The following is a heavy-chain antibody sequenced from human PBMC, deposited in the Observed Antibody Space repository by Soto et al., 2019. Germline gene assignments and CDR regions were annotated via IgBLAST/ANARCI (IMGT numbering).Heavy chain of an antibody. D-gene: IGHD3-10*01. CDR3: AKASRGCGDFWRH. CDR1: RITLSSYR. J-gene: IGHJ6*01. Sequence: SLRLSCAACRITLSSYRMHCVRQAPGKGLEWVTGILYDGSDKYYGDSVKCRFTISRENCKNTQYLQMSRLRTNYSAVHYFAKASRGCGDFWRHWGQGPPVA. CDR2: ILYDGSDK. V-gene: IGHV3-30*18.